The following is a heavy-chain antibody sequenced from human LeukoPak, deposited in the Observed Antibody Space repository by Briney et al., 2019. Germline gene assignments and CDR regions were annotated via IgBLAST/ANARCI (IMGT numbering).Heavy chain of an antibody. Sequence: PGGSLRLSCAASGFTFSSYAMSWVRQAPGKGLEWVSAISGSGGSTYYADSVKGRFTISRDNSKNTLYLQMNSLRAEVTAVYYCAKKGASYYYDSSGYNWGQGTLVTVSS. CDR3: AKKGASYYYDSSGYN. V-gene: IGHV3-23*01. CDR2: ISGSGGST. D-gene: IGHD3-22*01. J-gene: IGHJ4*02. CDR1: GFTFSSYA.